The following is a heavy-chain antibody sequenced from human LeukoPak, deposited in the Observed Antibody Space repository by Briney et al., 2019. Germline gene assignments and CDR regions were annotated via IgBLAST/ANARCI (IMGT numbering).Heavy chain of an antibody. CDR2: IHHSGST. J-gene: IGHJ4*02. CDR3: ARAVVGSRDY. V-gene: IGHV4-34*01. Sequence: KPSETLSLTCTVYGGSFSGYYWSWIRQPPGKGLEWIGEIHHSGSTNYNPSLKSRVTISVDTSKNQFSLKLSSVAAADTAVYYCARAVVGSRDYWGQGTLVTVSS. D-gene: IGHD1-26*01. CDR1: GGSFSGYY.